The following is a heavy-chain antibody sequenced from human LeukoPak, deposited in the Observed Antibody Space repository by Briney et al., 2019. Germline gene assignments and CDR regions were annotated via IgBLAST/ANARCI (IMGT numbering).Heavy chain of an antibody. D-gene: IGHD1-1*01. CDR3: TTAAPTHEFDY. J-gene: IGHJ4*02. CDR1: GFTFTNYW. V-gene: IGHV3-7*05. Sequence: GGSLRLSCAASGFTFTNYWMTWVRQAPGKGLEWVADIKQDGSWANHVQSVKGRFTISRDNAKDSLYLQMYSLRAEDTAVYHCTTAAPTHEFDYWGQGTLVTVSS. CDR2: IKQDGSWA.